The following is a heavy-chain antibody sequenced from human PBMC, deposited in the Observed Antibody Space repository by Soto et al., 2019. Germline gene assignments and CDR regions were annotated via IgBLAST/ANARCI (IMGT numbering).Heavy chain of an antibody. V-gene: IGHV4-30-2*01. CDR1: GGSISSGGYS. CDR3: ARHGLPRLNGGRRWFDP. D-gene: IGHD7-27*01. Sequence: SETLSLTCAVSGGSISSGGYSWSWIRQPPGKGLEWIGYIYHSGSTYYNPSLKSRVTISVDRSKNQFSLKLSSVTAADTTLYYCARHGLPRLNGGRRWFDPWGQGILVTVSS. J-gene: IGHJ5*02. CDR2: IYHSGST.